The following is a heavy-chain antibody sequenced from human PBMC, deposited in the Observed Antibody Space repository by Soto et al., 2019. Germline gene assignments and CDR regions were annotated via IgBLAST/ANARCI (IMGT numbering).Heavy chain of an antibody. CDR2: IIPIFGTA. Sequence: QVQLVQSGAEVKKPGSSVKVSCKASGGTFSSYSINWVRQAPGQGLEWMGEIIPIFGTANYAQKFQGRVRITADESTSTAYLVLSSLRSEDTAVYYCARDGGRHSGGIDYWGQGTLVTVSS. V-gene: IGHV1-69*01. CDR3: ARDGGRHSGGIDY. D-gene: IGHD1-26*01. J-gene: IGHJ4*02. CDR1: GGTFSSYS.